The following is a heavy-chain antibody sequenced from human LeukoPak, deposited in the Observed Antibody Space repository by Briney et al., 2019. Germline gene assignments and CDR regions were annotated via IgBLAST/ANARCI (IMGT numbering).Heavy chain of an antibody. CDR2: IYYTGST. Sequence: PSETLSLTCTVSGGSISSYYWSWIRQPPGKGLEWIGYIYYTGSTNYNPSLKSRVTISVDSSKNQFSLKLSSMTAADTAVYYCAAADYGSGTYYYDYWGQGTLVTVSS. J-gene: IGHJ4*02. V-gene: IGHV4-59*01. CDR1: GGSISSYY. CDR3: AAADYGSGTYYYDY. D-gene: IGHD3-10*01.